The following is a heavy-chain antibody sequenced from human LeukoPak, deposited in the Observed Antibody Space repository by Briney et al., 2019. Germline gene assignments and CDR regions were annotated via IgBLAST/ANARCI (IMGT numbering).Heavy chain of an antibody. V-gene: IGHV3-21*01. CDR2: ISSSSSYI. CDR1: GFTFSSYS. Sequence: GGTLRLSCAASGFTFSSYSMNWVRQAPGKGLEWVSSISSSSSYIYYADSVKGRFTISRDNAKNSLYLQMNSLRAEDTAVYYCARDLRRSSSQPVPFDYWGQGTLVTVSS. D-gene: IGHD6-13*01. CDR3: ARDLRRSSSQPVPFDY. J-gene: IGHJ4*02.